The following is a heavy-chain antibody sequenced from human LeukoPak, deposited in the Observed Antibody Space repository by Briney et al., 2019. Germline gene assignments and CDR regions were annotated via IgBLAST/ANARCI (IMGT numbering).Heavy chain of an antibody. V-gene: IGHV1-18*04. CDR1: GYTFTSYG. CDR3: AREVPLYSSSWYANPLDY. CDR2: ISAYNGNT. J-gene: IGHJ4*02. Sequence: GASVKVSCKASGYTFTSYGISWVRQAPGQGLEWMGWISAYNGNTNYAQKLQGRVTMTTDTSTSTAYMEPRSLRSDDTAVYYCAREVPLYSSSWYANPLDYWGQGTLVTVSS. D-gene: IGHD6-13*01.